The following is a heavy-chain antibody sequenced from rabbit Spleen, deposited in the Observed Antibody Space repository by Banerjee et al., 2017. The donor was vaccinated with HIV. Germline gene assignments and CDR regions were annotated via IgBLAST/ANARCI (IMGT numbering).Heavy chain of an antibody. CDR1: GFSFTDKDV. V-gene: IGHV1S47*01. Sequence: QEQLEESGGGLVKPEGSLTLTCTASGFSFTDKDVMCWVRQAPGKGPEWIACIYNGDDSSYYASWVNGRFTISRSTSLNTVTLQMTSLTAADTATYFCARDGISFVSSGWGLTRLDLWGPGTLVTVS. CDR3: ARDGISFVSSGWGLTRLDL. J-gene: IGHJ3*01. CDR2: IYNGDDSS. D-gene: IGHD4-1*01.